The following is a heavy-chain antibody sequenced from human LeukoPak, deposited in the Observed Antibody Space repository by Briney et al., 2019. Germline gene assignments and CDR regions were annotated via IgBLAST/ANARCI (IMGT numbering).Heavy chain of an antibody. CDR1: GGSISNSSHY. CDR2: IYYTGTT. V-gene: IGHV4-39*07. D-gene: IGHD6-19*01. CDR3: ARVVAVAGTFPDS. Sequence: SETLSLTCTVSGGSISNSSHYWGWIRQPPGKGLEWIGNIYYTGTTYYAPSLKSRVTISIDTSKSQFSLKVSSVTAADTAVYYCARVVAVAGTFPDSWGQGTLVTVSS. J-gene: IGHJ4*02.